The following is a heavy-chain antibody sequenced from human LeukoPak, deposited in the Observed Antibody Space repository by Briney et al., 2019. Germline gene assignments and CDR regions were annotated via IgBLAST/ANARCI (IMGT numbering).Heavy chain of an antibody. CDR2: IYYSGST. CDR3: ARDYHYYDSSGYYWDYYYYYMDV. Sequence: PSETLSLTCTVSGGSISSSSYYWGWIRQPPGKGLEWIGSIYYSGSTYYNPSLKSRVTISVDTSKNQFSLKLSSVTAADTAVYYCARDYHYYDSSGYYWDYYYYYMDVWGKGTTVTVSS. J-gene: IGHJ6*03. CDR1: GGSISSSSYY. D-gene: IGHD3-22*01. V-gene: IGHV4-39*07.